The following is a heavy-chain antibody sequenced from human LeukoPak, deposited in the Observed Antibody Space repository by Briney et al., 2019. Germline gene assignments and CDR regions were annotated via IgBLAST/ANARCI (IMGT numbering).Heavy chain of an antibody. Sequence: PGGSLRLSSAASGFTFSSYSMNWLRQAPGKGLEGVSSISSSSSYIYYADSVKGRFTISRDNAKNSLYLQMNSLRAEDTDVYYCASHRSQRDSPLDTFDYWGQGTLVTVSS. CDR2: ISSSSSYI. V-gene: IGHV3-21*01. D-gene: IGHD3-22*01. CDR3: ASHRSQRDSPLDTFDY. CDR1: GFTFSSYS. J-gene: IGHJ4*02.